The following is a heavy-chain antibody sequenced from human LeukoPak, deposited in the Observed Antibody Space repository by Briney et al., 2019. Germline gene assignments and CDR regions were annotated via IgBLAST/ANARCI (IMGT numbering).Heavy chain of an antibody. V-gene: IGHV4-34*01. CDR3: ARRRITMVRGVTYYYGMDV. Sequence: SETLSLTCAVYGGSFSGYYWSWIRQPPGKGLEWIGEINHSGSTNYNPSLKSRITISVDTSKNQSSLRLSSVTAADTAVYYCARRRITMVRGVTYYYGMDVWGKGTTVTVSS. D-gene: IGHD3-10*01. J-gene: IGHJ6*04. CDR1: GGSFSGYY. CDR2: INHSGST.